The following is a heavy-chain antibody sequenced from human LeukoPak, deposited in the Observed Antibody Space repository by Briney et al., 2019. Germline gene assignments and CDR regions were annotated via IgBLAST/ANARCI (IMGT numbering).Heavy chain of an antibody. Sequence: SGGSLRLSCAASRFTFSTYNMNWVRQAPGKGLEWVSYISSSSSIIYYADSVKGRFTISRDNAKNSLYLQMNSLRDEDTAVYYCARDHYSRNDHWGQGTLVTVSS. D-gene: IGHD6-13*01. J-gene: IGHJ4*02. CDR3: ARDHYSRNDH. V-gene: IGHV3-48*02. CDR2: ISSSSSII. CDR1: RFTFSTYN.